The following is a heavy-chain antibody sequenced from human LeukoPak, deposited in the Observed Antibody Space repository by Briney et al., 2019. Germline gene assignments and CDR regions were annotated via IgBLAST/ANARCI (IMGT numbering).Heavy chain of an antibody. D-gene: IGHD3-22*01. V-gene: IGHV1-18*01. J-gene: IGHJ3*02. CDR2: ISAYNGNT. CDR1: GYTFTSYG. Sequence: GASVKVSCKASGYTFTSYGISWVRQAPGQGLEWMGWISAYNGNTNYAQKLQGRVTMTTDTSTSTAYMELRSLRSDDTAVYYCASGYYDRSGAGGTIGAFDIWGQGTMVTVSS. CDR3: ASGYYDRSGAGGTIGAFDI.